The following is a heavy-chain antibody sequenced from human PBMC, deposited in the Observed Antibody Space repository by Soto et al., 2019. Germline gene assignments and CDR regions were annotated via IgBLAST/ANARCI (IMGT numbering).Heavy chain of an antibody. J-gene: IGHJ3*02. D-gene: IGHD2-15*01. CDR2: ISSSSSYI. CDR3: ARDVVALWAFDI. Sequence: GGSLRLSCAASGFTFSSYSMNWVRQAPGKGLEWVSSISSSSSYIYYADSVKGRFTISRDNAKNSLYLQMNSLRAEDTAVYYCARDVVALWAFDIWGQGTMVTVSS. V-gene: IGHV3-21*01. CDR1: GFTFSSYS.